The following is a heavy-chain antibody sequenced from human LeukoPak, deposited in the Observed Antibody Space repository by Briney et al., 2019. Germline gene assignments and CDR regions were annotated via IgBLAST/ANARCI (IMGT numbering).Heavy chain of an antibody. V-gene: IGHV3-30-3*01. CDR1: GFTFSSYA. Sequence: GGSLRLSCAASGFTFSSYAMHWVRQAPGKGLEWVAVISYDGSNKYYADSVKGRFTISRDNSKNTLYLQMNSLRAEDTAVYYCARTENSGTVDYWGQGTLVTVSS. J-gene: IGHJ4*02. CDR3: ARTENSGTVDY. D-gene: IGHD1-7*01. CDR2: ISYDGSNK.